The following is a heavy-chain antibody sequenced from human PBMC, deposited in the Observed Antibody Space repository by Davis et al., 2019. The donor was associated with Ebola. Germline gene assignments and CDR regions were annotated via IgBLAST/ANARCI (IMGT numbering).Heavy chain of an antibody. J-gene: IGHJ4*02. CDR2: IMPVFGTA. D-gene: IGHD4-17*01. Sequence: SVTVSCKASGGTFSNYVITWVRQAPGQGLEWMGGIMPVFGTATYAQNFQGRVIMTADESTSTGYMELSSLRSDDTAVYYCARGKAYGDYAVYWGQGTLVTVSS. V-gene: IGHV1-69*13. CDR3: ARGKAYGDYAVY. CDR1: GGTFSNYV.